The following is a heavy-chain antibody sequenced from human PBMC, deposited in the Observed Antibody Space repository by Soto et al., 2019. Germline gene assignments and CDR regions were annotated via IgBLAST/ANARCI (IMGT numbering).Heavy chain of an antibody. CDR3: ARGSVVAATLFDY. CDR1: GGSISSGGYY. V-gene: IGHV4-31*03. CDR2: IYYSGST. Sequence: QVQLQESGPGLVKPSQTLSLTCTVSGGSISSGGYYWSWIRQHPGKGLEWIGYIYYSGSTYYNPSLKSGVTXSXDXPKNQFSLKLSSVTAADTAVYYCARGSVVAATLFDYWGQGTLVTVSS. D-gene: IGHD2-15*01. J-gene: IGHJ4*02.